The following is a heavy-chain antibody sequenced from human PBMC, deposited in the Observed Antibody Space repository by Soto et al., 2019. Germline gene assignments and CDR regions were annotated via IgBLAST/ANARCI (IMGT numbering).Heavy chain of an antibody. V-gene: IGHV3-23*01. CDR2: ISGSGGSA. J-gene: IGHJ4*02. D-gene: IGHD6-13*01. CDR3: AKDAFMAAACRTPFDY. CDR1: GFTFSDYA. Sequence: EVQLLESGGGLVQPGGSLRLSCAASGFTFSDYAMNWVRQAPGKGLESVSAISGSGGSAHYADSVKGRFTISRDNSKNTLYLQMNSLRAEDTAVYYCAKDAFMAAACRTPFDYWGQGSLVTVSS.